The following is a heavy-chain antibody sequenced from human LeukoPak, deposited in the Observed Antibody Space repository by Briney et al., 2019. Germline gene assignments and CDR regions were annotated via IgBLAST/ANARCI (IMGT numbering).Heavy chain of an antibody. CDR1: RGSFSVYS. Sequence: PPWTPPLTRPVSRGSFSVYSWSGMRLPPGKGLGGGGAINHSGNTNYNPSIKSRVTISVDTSKHQFSLKLSSVTAADTAVYYCARDRLEVQLWSLSGMDVWGQGTTVTVSS. J-gene: IGHJ6*02. D-gene: IGHD5-18*01. CDR2: INHSGNT. CDR3: ARDRLEVQLWSLSGMDV. V-gene: IGHV4-34*01.